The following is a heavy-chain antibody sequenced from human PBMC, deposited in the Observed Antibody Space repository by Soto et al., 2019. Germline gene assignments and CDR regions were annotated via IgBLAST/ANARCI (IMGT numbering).Heavy chain of an antibody. J-gene: IGHJ3*01. V-gene: IGHV4-59*03. D-gene: IGHD4-17*01. CDR2: VSYSGRT. CDR3: ARLQYTVFTAIDV. CDR1: RGSINNYY. Sequence: SETLSLTCTVSRGSINNYYWTLIRQPPGKGLEWIGYVSYSGRTNYNPSLKSRVNMFVDKSKNQFSLNLTSVTAADTAVYYCARLQYTVFTAIDVWGQGTMVTVSS.